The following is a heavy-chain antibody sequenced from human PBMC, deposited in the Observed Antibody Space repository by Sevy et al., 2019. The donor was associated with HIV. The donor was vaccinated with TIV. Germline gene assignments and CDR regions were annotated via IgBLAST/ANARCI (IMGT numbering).Heavy chain of an antibody. J-gene: IGHJ6*02. CDR2: INHSGST. CDR1: GGSFSGYY. Sequence: SETLSLTCAVYGGSFSGYYWSWIRQPPGKGLEWIGEINHSGSTNYNPSLKSRVTISVDTSKNQFSLKLSSVTVADTAVYYCARDELVGYCSGGSCTRGYYYGMDVWGQGTTVTVSS. CDR3: ARDELVGYCSGGSCTRGYYYGMDV. V-gene: IGHV4-34*01. D-gene: IGHD2-15*01.